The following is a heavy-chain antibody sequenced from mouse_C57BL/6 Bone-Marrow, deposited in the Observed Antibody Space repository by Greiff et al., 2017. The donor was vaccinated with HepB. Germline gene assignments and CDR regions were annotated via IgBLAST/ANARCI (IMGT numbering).Heavy chain of an antibody. V-gene: IGHV5-9-1*02. CDR2: ISSGGDYI. CDR3: TRAPLLRPFDY. CDR1: GFTFSSYA. Sequence: EVKVEESGEGLVKPGGSLKLSCAASGFTFSSYAMSWVRQTPEKRLEWVAYISSGGDYIYYADTVKGRFTISRDNARNTLYLQMSSLKSEDTAMYYCTRAPLLRPFDYWGQGTTLTVSS. D-gene: IGHD1-2*01. J-gene: IGHJ2*01.